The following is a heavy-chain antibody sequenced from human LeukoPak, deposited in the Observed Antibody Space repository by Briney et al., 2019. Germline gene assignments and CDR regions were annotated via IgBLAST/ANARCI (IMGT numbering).Heavy chain of an antibody. CDR1: GDSISGFY. D-gene: IGHD3-16*01. CDR2: IYSSGST. CDR3: ARGVVTTFGGAADY. Sequence: SETLSLTCTVSGDSISGFYWSWIRQPPGEGLEWIGYIYSSGSTNYNPSLKSRVTISVDTSKNQFSLKLSSVTAADTAVYYCARGVVTTFGGAADYWGQGTLVTVSS. V-gene: IGHV4-59*01. J-gene: IGHJ4*02.